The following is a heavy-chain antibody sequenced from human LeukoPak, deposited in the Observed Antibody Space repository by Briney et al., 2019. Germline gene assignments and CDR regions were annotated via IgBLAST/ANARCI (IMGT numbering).Heavy chain of an antibody. V-gene: IGHV3-11*04. CDR3: AKDMTTGTTRGGWFDP. D-gene: IGHD1-7*01. J-gene: IGHJ5*02. CDR1: GFTFSDYY. Sequence: GGSLRLSCAASGFTFSDYYMSWIRQAPGKGLEWVSYISSSGSTIYYADSVKGRFTISRDNAKNSLYLQMNSLRAEDTAVYYCAKDMTTGTTRGGWFDPWGQGTLVTVSS. CDR2: ISSSGSTI.